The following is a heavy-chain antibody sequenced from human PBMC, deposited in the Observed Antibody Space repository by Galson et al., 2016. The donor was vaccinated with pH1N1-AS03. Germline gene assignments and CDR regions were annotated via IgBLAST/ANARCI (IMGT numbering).Heavy chain of an antibody. CDR1: GYAFTAYY. CDR3: ARVEGIASTTGD. J-gene: IGHJ4*02. CDR2: VNTKTGVT. V-gene: IGHV1-2*02. Sequence: SVKVSCKASGYAFTAYYIHWVRQAPGQGLEWMGFVNTKTGVTIHAQKFKGRVTMTRDTSISTAYMELRGLGSDDSAFYYCARVEGIASTTGDWGQGSLITVSS. D-gene: IGHD6-13*01.